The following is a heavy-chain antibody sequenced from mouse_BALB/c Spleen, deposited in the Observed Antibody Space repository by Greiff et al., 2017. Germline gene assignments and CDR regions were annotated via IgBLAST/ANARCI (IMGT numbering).Heavy chain of an antibody. CDR1: GFTFTSYV. CDR2: ISPYNDGT. J-gene: IGHJ3*01. Sequence: VQLKESGPELVKPGASVKLSCTASGFTFTSYVMPWVKQKPGQGLEWIGYISPYNDGTKYNEKFKGKATLTSDKSSSTAYMVLSSLTSEESAVYYCAGGYYPYYWGQGTLVTVSA. V-gene: IGHV1-14*01. D-gene: IGHD2-3*01. CDR3: AGGYYPYY.